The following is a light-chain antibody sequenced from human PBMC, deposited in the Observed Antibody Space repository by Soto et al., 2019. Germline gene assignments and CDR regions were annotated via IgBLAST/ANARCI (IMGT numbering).Light chain of an antibody. CDR3: AAWDGSLNGRVV. CDR2: SNN. CDR1: GSNIGSNT. Sequence: QSVLTQPPSASGTPGQRVTISCSGSGSNIGSNTVNWYQQLPGTAPKLLIYSNNQRPSGVPDRFSGSKSGTSASLAISGLQSEDEADYYCAAWDGSLNGRVVFGGGTKVTVL. V-gene: IGLV1-44*01. J-gene: IGLJ2*01.